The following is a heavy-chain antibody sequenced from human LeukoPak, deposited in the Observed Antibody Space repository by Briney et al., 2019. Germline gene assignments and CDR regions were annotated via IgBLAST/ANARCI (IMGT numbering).Heavy chain of an antibody. D-gene: IGHD3-10*01. V-gene: IGHV3-23*01. CDR1: GFTFSTYG. Sequence: PWESLRLSCVASGFTFSTYGTSWIRHAPGKGLEWVAPVSSTGSATYYPDSLKCRYIISRDNSQTTVFLHMNSLRPEDTAFYFCAKDGPLLWFGTTDAWGQEILVTVSS. CDR3: AKDGPLLWFGTTDA. J-gene: IGHJ5*02. CDR2: VSSTGSAT.